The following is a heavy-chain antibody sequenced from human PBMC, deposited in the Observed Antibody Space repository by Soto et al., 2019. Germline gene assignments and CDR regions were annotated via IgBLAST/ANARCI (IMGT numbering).Heavy chain of an antibody. D-gene: IGHD3-16*01. J-gene: IGHJ1*01. V-gene: IGHV1-46*03. CDR1: GYTFTRYY. Sequence: QVQLVQSGAEAKKPGASVKVSCKASGYTFTRYYMHWVRQAPGQGLEWMGMINPSGGSTTYAQNFQGRVTMTRDTSTSTIYMDLSSLRSEDTAVYYCTRTLTPNPAAYFQHWGQGTLVTVSS. CDR2: INPSGGST. CDR3: TRTLTPNPAAYFQH.